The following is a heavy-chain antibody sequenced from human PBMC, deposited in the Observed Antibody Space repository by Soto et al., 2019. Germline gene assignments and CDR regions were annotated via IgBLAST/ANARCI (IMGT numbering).Heavy chain of an antibody. Sequence: QVQLRESGPGLVKSSQTLSLTCTVSGGSISSGGYYWSWIRHHPGKGLEWIGYISYSGSTSYTPSLKSRLTIALDASENQFSLELTSVTAADTAVYYCARGYNYAGVFGFWGQGTLVTVSS. V-gene: IGHV4-31*03. CDR1: GGSISSGGYY. D-gene: IGHD5-18*01. J-gene: IGHJ4*02. CDR3: ARGYNYAGVFGF. CDR2: ISYSGST.